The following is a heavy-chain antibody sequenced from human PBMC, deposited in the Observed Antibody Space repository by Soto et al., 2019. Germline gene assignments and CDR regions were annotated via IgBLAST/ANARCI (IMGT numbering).Heavy chain of an antibody. D-gene: IGHD2-8*01. CDR2: IYYSGST. Sequence: ETLSLTCTVSGGSISSSSYYWGWIRQPPGKGLEWIGSIYYSGSTYYNPSLKSRVTISVDTSKNQFSLKLSSVTAADTAVYYCARLILYCSSGGGYTDYFDYCGQGTLVIVSS. V-gene: IGHV4-39*01. J-gene: IGHJ4*02. CDR3: ARLILYCSSGGGYTDYFDY. CDR1: GGSISSSSYY.